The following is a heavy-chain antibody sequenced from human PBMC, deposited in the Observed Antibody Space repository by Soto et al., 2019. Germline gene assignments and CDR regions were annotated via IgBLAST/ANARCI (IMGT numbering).Heavy chain of an antibody. J-gene: IGHJ4*02. CDR3: ARVGGGGKIGY. CDR2: INHSGST. CDR1: GGSFSGYY. Sequence: SEPLSLTCAVYGGSFSGYYWSWIRQPPGKGLEWIGEINHSGSTNYNPSLKSRVTISVDTSKNQFSLKLSSVTAADTAVYYCARVGGGGKIGYWGQGTLVTVSS. V-gene: IGHV4-34*01. D-gene: IGHD3-16*01.